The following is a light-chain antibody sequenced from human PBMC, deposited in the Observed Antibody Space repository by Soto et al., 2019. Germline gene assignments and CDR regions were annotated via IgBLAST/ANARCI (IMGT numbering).Light chain of an antibody. CDR2: GTS. CDR3: QQYNNWPRT. V-gene: IGKV3-15*01. CDR1: QSVNSN. J-gene: IGKJ1*01. Sequence: EIVVTQSPSTLSLSPWERATLSCRASQSVNSNLAWYQQKAGQAPRLLIYGTSTRATGIPARFSGSGSGTDFTLTISSLQFEDFAVYYCQQYNNWPRTFGQGTKVDIK.